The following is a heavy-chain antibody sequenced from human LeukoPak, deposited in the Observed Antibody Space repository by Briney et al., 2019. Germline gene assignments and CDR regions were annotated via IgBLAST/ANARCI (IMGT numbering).Heavy chain of an antibody. CDR2: KTEAEDGTT. CDR3: TSALNLVLGELLGY. J-gene: IGHJ4*02. D-gene: IGHD3-16*01. Sequence: SGGSLRLSCAASRFIFSKAWMAWVRQAPGKGLEWVGHKTEAEDGTTDYAAPVKGRFTISRDDAKSTLYLQMNSLNTEDTAVYFCTSALNLVLGELLGYWGQGTLVTVSS. V-gene: IGHV3-15*01. CDR1: RFIFSKAW.